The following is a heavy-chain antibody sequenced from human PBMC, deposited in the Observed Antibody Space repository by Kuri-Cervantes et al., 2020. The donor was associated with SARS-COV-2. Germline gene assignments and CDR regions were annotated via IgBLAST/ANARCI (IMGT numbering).Heavy chain of an antibody. V-gene: IGHV4-59*08. CDR1: GGSISSYY. D-gene: IGHD3-16*01. Sequence: SETLSLTCTVSGGSISSYYWSWIRQPAGKGLEWIGYIYYSGSTNYNPSLKSRVTISVDTSKNQFSLKLSSVTAEDTAVYYCARGGGGLDIAFDIWGQGTMVTVSS. CDR3: ARGGGGLDIAFDI. J-gene: IGHJ3*02. CDR2: IYYSGST.